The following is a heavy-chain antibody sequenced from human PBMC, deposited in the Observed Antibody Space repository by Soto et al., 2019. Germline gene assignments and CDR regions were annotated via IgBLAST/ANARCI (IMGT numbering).Heavy chain of an antibody. CDR2: IIPIFGTA. V-gene: IGHV1-69*06. CDR3: ARDLTMIVVVMDAFDI. J-gene: IGHJ3*02. CDR1: GGTFSSYA. D-gene: IGHD3-22*01. Sequence: ASVKVSCKASGGTFSSYAISWVRQAPGQGLEWMGWIIPIFGTANYAQKFQGRVTITADTSTSTAYMELRSLRSDDTAVYYCARDLTMIVVVMDAFDIWGQGTMVTVSS.